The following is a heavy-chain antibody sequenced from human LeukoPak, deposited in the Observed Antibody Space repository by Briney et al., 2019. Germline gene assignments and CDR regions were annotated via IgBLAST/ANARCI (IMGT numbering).Heavy chain of an antibody. V-gene: IGHV3-23*01. CDR1: GFTFSNYA. D-gene: IGHD5-12*01. Sequence: PGGSLRLSCATSGFTFSNYAVSWVRQAPGKGLEWVSSISGSGGTTYYADSVKGWLTISRDNSKNTLYLQMNSLRAEDTAVYYCAKDPYRASSGLVDYWGQGTLVTVSS. CDR2: ISGSGGTT. J-gene: IGHJ4*02. CDR3: AKDPYRASSGLVDY.